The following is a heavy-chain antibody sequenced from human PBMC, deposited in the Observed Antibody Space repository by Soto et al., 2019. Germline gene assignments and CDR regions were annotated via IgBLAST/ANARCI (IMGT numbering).Heavy chain of an antibody. CDR3: ARGPDIVVVPADLTFDY. V-gene: IGHV1-18*01. CDR1: GYTFTSYG. J-gene: IGHJ4*02. D-gene: IGHD2-2*01. CDR2: ISAYNGNT. Sequence: QVQLVQSGAEVKKPGASVKVSCKASGYTFTSYGISWVRQTPGQGLEWMGWISAYNGNTNYAQKLQGRVTMTTDTSTSTAYMELRSLRSDDTAVYYCARGPDIVVVPADLTFDYWGQGTLVTVSS.